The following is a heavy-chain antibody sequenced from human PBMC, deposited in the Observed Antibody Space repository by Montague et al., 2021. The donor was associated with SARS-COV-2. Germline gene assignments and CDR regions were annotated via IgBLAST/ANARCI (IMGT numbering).Heavy chain of an antibody. J-gene: IGHJ4*02. D-gene: IGHD5-18*01. CDR2: VDYSGNT. CDR3: ARREYSYGWGD. Sequence: SETLSLTCTVTGGPISGSSDYWGWIRQSPGKGLEWIASVDYSGNTYYSPSLKSRLTISVDTSKNQLSLKLNSVTAADTALYYCARREYSYGWGDWGQGTL. V-gene: IGHV4-39*01. CDR1: GGPISGSSDY.